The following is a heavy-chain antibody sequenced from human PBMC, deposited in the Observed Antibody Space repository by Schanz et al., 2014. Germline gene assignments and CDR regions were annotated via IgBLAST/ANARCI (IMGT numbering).Heavy chain of an antibody. CDR2: ITAYNGDT. CDR3: TRGGYSYALSAFDI. V-gene: IGHV1-18*01. D-gene: IGHD5-18*01. CDR1: GYTFTSHG. Sequence: QVQLVQSGAEVKKPGASVKVSCKASGYTFTSHGISWVRQAPGQGLEWMGWITAYNGDTNYELKLQGRVTMTTDTSTGTAYMELRSLRSDDTALYYCTRGGYSYALSAFDIWGQGTMVTVSS. J-gene: IGHJ3*02.